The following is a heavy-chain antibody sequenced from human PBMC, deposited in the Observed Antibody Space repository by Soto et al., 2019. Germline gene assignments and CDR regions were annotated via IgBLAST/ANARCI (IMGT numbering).Heavy chain of an antibody. J-gene: IGHJ4*02. D-gene: IGHD2-15*01. CDR1: GGTFSSYA. V-gene: IGHV1-69*13. CDR3: ARALGYCSGGSCYSGLIGY. CDR2: IIPIFGTA. Sequence: SVKVSCKASGGTFSSYAISWVRQAPGQGLEWMGGIIPIFGTANYAQKFQGRVTITADESTSTAYMELSSPRSEDTAVYYCARALGYCSGGSCYSGLIGYWGQGTLVTVSS.